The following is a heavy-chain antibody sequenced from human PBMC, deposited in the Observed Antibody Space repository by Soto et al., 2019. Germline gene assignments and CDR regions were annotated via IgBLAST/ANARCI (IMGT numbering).Heavy chain of an antibody. CDR3: ARRHAVVPAAPSYYYGMDV. J-gene: IGHJ6*02. Sequence: GESLKISCKGSGYSFTSYWIGWVRQMPGKGLEWMGIIYPGDSDTRYSPSFQGQVTISDDKSISTAYLQWSSLKASDTAMYYCARRHAVVPAAPSYYYGMDVWGQGTTVTVSS. D-gene: IGHD2-2*01. CDR1: GYSFTSYW. V-gene: IGHV5-51*01. CDR2: IYPGDSDT.